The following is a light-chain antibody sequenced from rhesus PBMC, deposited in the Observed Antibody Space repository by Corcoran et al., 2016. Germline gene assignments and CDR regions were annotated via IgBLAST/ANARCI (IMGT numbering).Light chain of an antibody. CDR3: QQGFGVPPT. J-gene: IGKJ4*01. Sequence: DIQMTQSPSSLSASIGERVTVTCRASENGNNHLNWYQQKPGKAPKFLIYKASNLQDGVPSRVSGSGSGTDYTLTISSLQAEDVATYYCQQGFGVPPTFGGGTKVDLK. CDR2: KAS. V-gene: IGKV1-74*01. CDR1: ENGNNH.